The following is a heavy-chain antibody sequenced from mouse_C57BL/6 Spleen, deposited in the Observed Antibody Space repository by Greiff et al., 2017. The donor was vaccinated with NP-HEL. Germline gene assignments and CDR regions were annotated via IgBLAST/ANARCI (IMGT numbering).Heavy chain of an antibody. J-gene: IGHJ1*03. CDR3: ASGYGSSYWYFDV. D-gene: IGHD1-1*01. Sequence: DVKLQESGPGLVKPSQSLSLTCSVTGYSITSGYYWNWIRQFPGNKLEWMSYISYDGSNNYNPSLKNRISITRDTSKNQFFLKLNSVTTEDTATYYCASGYGSSYWYFDVWGTGTTVTVSS. V-gene: IGHV3-6*01. CDR1: GYSITSGYY. CDR2: ISYDGSN.